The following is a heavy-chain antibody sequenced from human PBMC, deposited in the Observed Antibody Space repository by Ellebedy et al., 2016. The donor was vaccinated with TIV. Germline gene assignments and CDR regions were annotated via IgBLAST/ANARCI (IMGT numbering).Heavy chain of an antibody. CDR3: ARGRRWFDP. CDR1: GGSISSSTYY. CDR2: IYYSGST. J-gene: IGHJ5*02. Sequence: MPSETLSLTCTVSGGSISSSTYYWGWIRQPPGKGLEWIGSIYYSGSTYYNPSLKSRVTISVDTSKNQFSLKLSPVTAADTAVFYCARGRRWFDPWGQGTLVTVSS. V-gene: IGHV4-39*07.